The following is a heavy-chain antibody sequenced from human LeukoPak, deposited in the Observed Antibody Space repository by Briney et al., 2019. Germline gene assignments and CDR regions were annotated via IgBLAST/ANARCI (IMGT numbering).Heavy chain of an antibody. Sequence: GGSLRLSCAASGFTFSSYSMNWVRQAPGKGLEWVSAISGSGGSTYYADSVKGRFTISRDNSKNTLYLQMNSLRAEDTAVYYCARVGPWGQLYYYYGMDVWGQGTTVTVSS. V-gene: IGHV3-23*01. CDR3: ARVGPWGQLYYYYGMDV. CDR1: GFTFSSYS. J-gene: IGHJ6*02. CDR2: ISGSGGST. D-gene: IGHD7-27*01.